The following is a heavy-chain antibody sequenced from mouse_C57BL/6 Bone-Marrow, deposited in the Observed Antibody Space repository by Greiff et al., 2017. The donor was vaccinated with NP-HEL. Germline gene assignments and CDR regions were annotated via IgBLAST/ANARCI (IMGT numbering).Heavy chain of an antibody. CDR1: GFTFSSYA. Sequence: EVQGVESGGGLVKPGGSLKLSCAASGFTFSSYAMSWVRQTPEKRLEWVATISDGGSYTYYPDNVKGRLTISRDNAKNNLYLQMSHLKSEDTAMYYCARGYYGSSSYFDYWGQGTTLTVSS. J-gene: IGHJ2*01. D-gene: IGHD1-1*01. CDR3: ARGYYGSSSYFDY. CDR2: ISDGGSYT. V-gene: IGHV5-4*01.